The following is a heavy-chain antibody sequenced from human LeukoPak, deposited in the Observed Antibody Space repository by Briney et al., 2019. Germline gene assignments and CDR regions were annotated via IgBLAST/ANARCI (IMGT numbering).Heavy chain of an antibody. Sequence: SETLSLTCAVYGGSFSGYYWSWIRQPPGKGLEWIGEINHSGSTNYNPPLKSRVTISVDTSKNQFSLKLSSVTAADTAVYYCARDPDITGTLYFDYWGQGTLVTVSS. J-gene: IGHJ4*02. CDR3: ARDPDITGTLYFDY. V-gene: IGHV4-34*01. CDR2: INHSGST. CDR1: GGSFSGYY. D-gene: IGHD1-7*01.